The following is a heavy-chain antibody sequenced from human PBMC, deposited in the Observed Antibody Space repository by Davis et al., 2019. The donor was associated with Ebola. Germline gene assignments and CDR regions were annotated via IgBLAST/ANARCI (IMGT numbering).Heavy chain of an antibody. D-gene: IGHD3-22*01. V-gene: IGHV1-18*01. CDR2: ISIYNGNT. J-gene: IGHJ5*02. CDR1: GYTFTSYG. Sequence: AASVKVSCKASGYTFTSYGISWVRQAPGQGLEWMGWISIYNGNTNYAQKPQGRVTMTTDTSTSTAYMELRSLRSDDTAVYYCARGVTMIVVSNWFDPWGQGTLVTVSS. CDR3: ARGVTMIVVSNWFDP.